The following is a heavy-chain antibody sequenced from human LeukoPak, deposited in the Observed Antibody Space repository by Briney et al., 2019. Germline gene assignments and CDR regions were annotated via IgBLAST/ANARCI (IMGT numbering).Heavy chain of an antibody. CDR3: VKESVADTCVDCPLGNAFDI. Sequence: PGRSLRLSCAASGFTFEDYVMHWVRQAPGEGLEWVAGISWISGFTAYADSVLGRFTIARDNAKDTLYLEMNNLRSEDTALYYCVKESVADTCVDCPLGNAFDIWGQGTMVTVSS. CDR2: ISWISGFT. J-gene: IGHJ3*02. CDR1: GFTFEDYV. V-gene: IGHV3-9*01. D-gene: IGHD2-21*01.